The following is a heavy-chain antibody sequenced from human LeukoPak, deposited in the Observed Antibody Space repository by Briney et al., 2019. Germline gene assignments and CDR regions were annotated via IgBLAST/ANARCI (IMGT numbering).Heavy chain of an antibody. Sequence: GGSLRLSCAASGFTVSSNYMSWVRQAPGKGLEWVAFIRYDGSNKYYADSVKGRFTISRDNSKNTLYLQMNSLRAEDTAVYYCANQLDCSSTSCWGFDYWGQGTLVTVSS. CDR2: IRYDGSNK. CDR3: ANQLDCSSTSCWGFDY. CDR1: GFTVSSNY. D-gene: IGHD2-2*01. V-gene: IGHV3-30*02. J-gene: IGHJ4*02.